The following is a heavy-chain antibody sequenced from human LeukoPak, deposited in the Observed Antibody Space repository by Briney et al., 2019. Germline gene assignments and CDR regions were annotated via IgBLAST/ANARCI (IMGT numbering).Heavy chain of an antibody. D-gene: IGHD3-10*01. J-gene: IGHJ5*02. CDR3: ARDRAGAQSWVALDP. V-gene: IGHV3-66*02. CDR1: GFTVSNDY. Sequence: GGSLRLSCAASGFTVSNDYMAWVRQAPGRGLEWVSLIYGDGTTFYTDSVKGRFTISRDNFKNTLYLQMSSLRPEDTALYYCARDRAGAQSWVALDPWGQGTLVTVSS. CDR2: IYGDGTT.